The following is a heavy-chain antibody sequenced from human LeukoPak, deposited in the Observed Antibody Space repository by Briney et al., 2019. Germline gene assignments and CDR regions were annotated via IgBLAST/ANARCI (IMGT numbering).Heavy chain of an antibody. CDR3: ATVNCGGDCYSPSYFDY. Sequence: GGSLRLSCAASGFTFSSYSMNWVRKAPGKGLEWVSSISSSSSYIYYADSVKGRFTISRDNAKNSLYLQMNSLRAEDTAVYYCATVNCGGDCYSPSYFDYWGQGALVTVSS. J-gene: IGHJ4*02. CDR1: GFTFSSYS. D-gene: IGHD2-21*02. CDR2: ISSSSSYI. V-gene: IGHV3-21*01.